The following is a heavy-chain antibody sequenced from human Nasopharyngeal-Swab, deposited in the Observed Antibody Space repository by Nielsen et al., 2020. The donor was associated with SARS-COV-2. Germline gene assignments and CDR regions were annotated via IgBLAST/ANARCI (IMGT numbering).Heavy chain of an antibody. CDR3: ARSEGYCSGGSCLGGYGMDV. D-gene: IGHD2-15*01. J-gene: IGHJ6*02. CDR1: GYTFTGYY. CDR2: INPNSGGT. V-gene: IGHV1-2*04. Sequence: ASVKVSCKASGYTFTGYYMHWVRQAPGKGLEWMGWINPNSGGTNYAQKFQGWVTMNRDTSISTAYMELSRLRSDDTAVYYCARSEGYCSGGSCLGGYGMDVWGQGTTVTVSS.